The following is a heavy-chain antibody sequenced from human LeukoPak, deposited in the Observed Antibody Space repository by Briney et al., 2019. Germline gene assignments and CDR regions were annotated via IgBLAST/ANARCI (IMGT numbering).Heavy chain of an antibody. Sequence: KPSETLSLTCTVSGGSISSYYWSWIRQPAGKGLEWIGRIYTSGSTNYNPSLKSRVTMSVDTSKNQFSLKLSSVTAADTAVYYCARDVAPAAMADNWFDPWGQGTLVTVSS. J-gene: IGHJ5*02. CDR2: IYTSGST. D-gene: IGHD2-2*01. CDR1: GGSISSYY. V-gene: IGHV4-4*07. CDR3: ARDVAPAAMADNWFDP.